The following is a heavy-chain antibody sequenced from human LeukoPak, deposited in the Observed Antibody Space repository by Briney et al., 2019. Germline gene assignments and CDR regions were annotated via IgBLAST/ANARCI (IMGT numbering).Heavy chain of an antibody. CDR1: GFTFSSYE. CDR3: ARRAGAYSHPYDY. Sequence: GGSLRLSCAASGFTFSSYEMNWVRQAPGKGLEWVSYISSSGSTIYYADAVKGRFTISRDNAKNSLYLQMNSLRAEDTAVYYCARRAGAYSHPYDYWGQGTLVTVSS. CDR2: ISSSGSTI. J-gene: IGHJ4*02. V-gene: IGHV3-48*03. D-gene: IGHD4/OR15-4a*01.